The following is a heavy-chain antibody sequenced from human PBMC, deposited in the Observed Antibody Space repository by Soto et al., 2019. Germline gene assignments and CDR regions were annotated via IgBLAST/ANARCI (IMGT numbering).Heavy chain of an antibody. CDR2: IYIDGTT. Sequence: GSLRLSCAASGFTLSYSFMSLVRQAPGKGLEWVSLIYIDGTTYYADSVKGRFTISRDNSKNTLYLQMNSLRAEDTAVYYCAREHDSSGYSDSWGQGT. CDR3: AREHDSSGYSDS. CDR1: GFTLSYSF. J-gene: IGHJ5*02. D-gene: IGHD3-22*01. V-gene: IGHV3-66*01.